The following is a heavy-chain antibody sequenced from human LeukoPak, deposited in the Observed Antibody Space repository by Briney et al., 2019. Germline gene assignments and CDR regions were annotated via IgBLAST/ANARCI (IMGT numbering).Heavy chain of an antibody. Sequence: GGSLRLSCAASGFTLSSYAMIWVRQAPGKGLEWVSTISVGGDNTNNADSMKGRFTLSRDKRKNSLYLIINSLRTDDTPLYYCTKGRVAAVGCAKYAMDVWGQGTTVTVSS. CDR3: TKGRVAAVGCAKYAMDV. CDR1: GFTLSSYA. D-gene: IGHD6-19*01. V-gene: IGHV3-23*01. J-gene: IGHJ6*02. CDR2: ISVGGDNT.